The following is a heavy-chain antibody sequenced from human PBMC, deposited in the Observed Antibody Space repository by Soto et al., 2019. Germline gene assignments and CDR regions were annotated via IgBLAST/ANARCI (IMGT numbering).Heavy chain of an antibody. D-gene: IGHD3-22*01. CDR2: INPNSGGT. CDR3: ARAPIYADGGGYSYSFDM. J-gene: IGHJ3*02. CDR1: GYTFTGYY. Sequence: QVQLVQSGAEVRKPGASVTVSCKAFGYTFTGYYIHWVRQAPGQGPEWMGWINPNSGGTKYSQKFQGRVNRTRDTSINTAYMGLRRLKSDDTALYSCARAPIYADGGGYSYSFDMWGQGTMVTVSS. V-gene: IGHV1-2*02.